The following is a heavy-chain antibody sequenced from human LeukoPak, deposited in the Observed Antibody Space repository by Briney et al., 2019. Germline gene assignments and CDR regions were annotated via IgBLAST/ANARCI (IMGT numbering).Heavy chain of an antibody. CDR2: ISAGGGST. V-gene: IGHV3-23*01. J-gene: IGHJ5*02. CDR3: AKERGNYYNTPRFDP. CDR1: GFAFSTFA. Sequence: GGSLRLSCAASGFAFSTFAMSWVRQAPGKGLEWVSGISAGGGSTEYADSVKGRFAISRDNSKNTLYLEMNSLRAEDTATYYCAKERGNYYNTPRFDPWGQGTLVTVSS. D-gene: IGHD3-22*01.